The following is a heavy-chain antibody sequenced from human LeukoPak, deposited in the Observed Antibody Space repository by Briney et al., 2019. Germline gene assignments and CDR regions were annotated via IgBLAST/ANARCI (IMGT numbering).Heavy chain of an antibody. D-gene: IGHD1-20*01. J-gene: IGHJ4*02. CDR3: ATLTSRGLSDS. Sequence: GSLRLSCAASGFTFTNAWMNWVRQAPGKGLEWVGRIKSKADGETIDYAAPVKGRFTFSRDDSKNMLYLQMNSLKSEDTAVYYCATLTSRGLSDSWGQGTLVTVSS. V-gene: IGHV3-15*07. CDR1: GFTFTNAW. CDR2: IKSKADGETI.